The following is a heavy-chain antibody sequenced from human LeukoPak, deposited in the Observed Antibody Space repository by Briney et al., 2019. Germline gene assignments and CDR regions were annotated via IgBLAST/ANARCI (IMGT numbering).Heavy chain of an antibody. CDR3: ARYYDSSGYWSTPHFDY. D-gene: IGHD3-22*01. V-gene: IGHV4-61*01. Sequence: PSETLSLTCTVSGDSVSGISFYWSWIRQPPGKGLQYIGYIQYSGSTNYNPSLKSRVTISMDTSKNQFSLKLSSVTAADTAVYYCARYYDSSGYWSTPHFDYWGQGTLVTVSS. CDR1: GDSVSGISFY. CDR2: IQYSGST. J-gene: IGHJ4*02.